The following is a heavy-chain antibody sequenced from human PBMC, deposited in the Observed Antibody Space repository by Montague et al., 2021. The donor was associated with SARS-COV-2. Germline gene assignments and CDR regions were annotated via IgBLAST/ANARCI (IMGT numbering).Heavy chain of an antibody. Sequence: SETLSLTCTVSGGSISSSSYFWGWLRQPPGKGLEWIGSIYYSGSTYSNPSRKSRLTISVDSSENQFSLRLISVTAADTAVYYCASSYYYGSGTYVYNYYMDVWGKGTTVTVSS. J-gene: IGHJ6*03. D-gene: IGHD3-10*01. CDR2: IYYSGST. V-gene: IGHV4-39*01. CDR1: GGSISSSSYF. CDR3: ASSYYYGSGTYVYNYYMDV.